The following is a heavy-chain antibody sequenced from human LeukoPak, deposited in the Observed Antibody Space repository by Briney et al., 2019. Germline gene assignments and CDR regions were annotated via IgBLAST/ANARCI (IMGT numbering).Heavy chain of an antibody. V-gene: IGHV3-48*03. CDR2: TSTSGSGI. Sequence: PGGSLRLSCAASGFTFSNYEMNWVRQAPGKGLEWVSYTSTSGSGIYYADSVKGRFTISRDNAKNSLYPQINSLRVEDTAVYYCARGRAFDYWGQGTLVTVSS. J-gene: IGHJ4*02. CDR1: GFTFSNYE. CDR3: ARGRAFDY.